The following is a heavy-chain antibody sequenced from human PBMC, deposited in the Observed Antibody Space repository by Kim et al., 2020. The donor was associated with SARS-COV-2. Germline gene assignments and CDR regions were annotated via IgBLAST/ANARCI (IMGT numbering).Heavy chain of an antibody. CDR1: GYTFTGYY. V-gene: IGHV1-2*02. J-gene: IGHJ4*02. D-gene: IGHD1-26*01. CDR2: INPNSGGT. CDR3: ARDFSKISGFPDY. Sequence: ASVKVSCKASGYTFTGYYMHWVRQAPGQGLEWMGWINPNSGGTNYAQKFQGRVTMTRDTSISTAYMELSRLRSDDTAVYYCARDFSKISGFPDYWGQGTLVTVSS.